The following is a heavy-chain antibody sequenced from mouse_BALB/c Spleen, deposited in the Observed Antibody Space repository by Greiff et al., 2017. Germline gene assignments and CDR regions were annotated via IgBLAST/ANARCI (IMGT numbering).Heavy chain of an antibody. J-gene: IGHJ2*01. D-gene: IGHD3-3*01. V-gene: IGHV1-69*01. CDR2: IDTSDSYT. Sequence: VQLQQPGAELVMPGASVKMSCKASGYTFTDYWMHWVKQRPGQGLEWIGAIDTSDSYTSYNQKFKGKATLTVDESSSTAYMQLSSLTSEDSAVYYCARKGDFDYWGQGTTLTVSS. CDR3: ARKGDFDY. CDR1: GYTFTDYW.